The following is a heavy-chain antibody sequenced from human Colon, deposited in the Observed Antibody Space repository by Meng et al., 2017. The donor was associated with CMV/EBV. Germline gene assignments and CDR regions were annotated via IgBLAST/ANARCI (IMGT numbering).Heavy chain of an antibody. Sequence: SETLSLTCAVYGGSFSGYYWSWIRQPPGKGLEWIGEINHSGSTNYNPSLKSRVTISLDTSKTQFSLRLSSVTAADTALYYCARGPGSRHYFDYWGQGTLVTVSS. CDR3: ARGPGSRHYFDY. D-gene: IGHD1-14*01. CDR2: INHSGST. V-gene: IGHV4-34*01. CDR1: GGSFSGYY. J-gene: IGHJ4*02.